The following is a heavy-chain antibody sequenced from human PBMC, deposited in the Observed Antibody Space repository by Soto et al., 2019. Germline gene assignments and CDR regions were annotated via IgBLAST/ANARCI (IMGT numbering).Heavy chain of an antibody. CDR2: IYHSGST. D-gene: IGHD4-17*01. V-gene: IGHV4-4*02. J-gene: IGHJ4*02. CDR1: GGSISSSNW. Sequence: PSETLSLTCAVSGGSISSSNWWSWVRQPPGKGLEWIGEIYHSGSTNYNPSLKSRVTISVDKSKNQFSLKLSSVTAADTAVYYCARDNRGGDYHGRGVHFSLSWGQGTLVTVSS. CDR3: ARDNRGGDYHGRGVHFSLS.